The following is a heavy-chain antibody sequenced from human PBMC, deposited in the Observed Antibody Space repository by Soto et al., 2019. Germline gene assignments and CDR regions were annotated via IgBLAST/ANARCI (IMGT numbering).Heavy chain of an antibody. Sequence: ASVKVSCKASRDMFTYSFFHWVRQAPGQGLEWMGITNPHGRTTNYEERFRGRVNMTWDTSTSTVYMEVTSLRSEDTAVYYCTTVQMGPRRDFMDVWGQGTRVTVSS. CDR3: TTVQMGPRRDFMDV. CDR1: RDMFTYSF. CDR2: TNPHGRTT. V-gene: IGHV1-46*03. D-gene: IGHD2-21*02. J-gene: IGHJ6*02.